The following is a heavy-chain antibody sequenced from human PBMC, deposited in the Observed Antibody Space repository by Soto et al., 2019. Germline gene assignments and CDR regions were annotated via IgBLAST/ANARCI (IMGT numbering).Heavy chain of an antibody. CDR2: ISESGDNA. J-gene: IGHJ5*02. D-gene: IGHD5-18*01. Sequence: GGSLRLSCAASGFPFNTYAMSWVRQAPGKGPEWVSAISESGDNAFYADSVQGRFTISRDNSYNILYLQMNSLRAEDTALYFCAKGGYIYGLDPWGQGALVTVSS. CDR3: AKGGYIYGLDP. V-gene: IGHV3-23*01. CDR1: GFPFNTYA.